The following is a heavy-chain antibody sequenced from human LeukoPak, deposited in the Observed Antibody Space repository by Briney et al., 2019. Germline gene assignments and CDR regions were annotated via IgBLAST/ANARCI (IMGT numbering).Heavy chain of an antibody. J-gene: IGHJ4*02. V-gene: IGHV4-31*03. CDR1: GGSISSGGYY. CDR2: IYYSGST. Sequence: SEALSLTCTVSGGSISSGGYYWSWIRQHPGKGLEWIGYIYYSGSTYYNPSLKSRVTISVDTSKNQFSLKLSSVTAEDTAVYYCALRTCSGGSWYSDFYFDYWGQGTLVTVSS. D-gene: IGHD2-15*01. CDR3: ALRTCSGGSWYSDFYFDY.